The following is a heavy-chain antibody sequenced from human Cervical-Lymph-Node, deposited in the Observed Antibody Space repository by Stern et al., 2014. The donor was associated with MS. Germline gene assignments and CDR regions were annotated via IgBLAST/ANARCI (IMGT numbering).Heavy chain of an antibody. CDR1: GYSFTSYW. V-gene: IGHV5-51*01. CDR3: ARHEGYCSSTSCYRKLDY. Sequence: EVQLVESGAEVKKPGESLKISCKGSGYSFTSYWIGWVRQMPGKGLEWMGNIYPGDSDTRSGPSFQGQVTISADKSISTAYLQWSSLKASDTAMYYCARHEGYCSSTSCYRKLDYWGQGTLVTVSS. CDR2: IYPGDSDT. D-gene: IGHD2-2*02. J-gene: IGHJ4*02.